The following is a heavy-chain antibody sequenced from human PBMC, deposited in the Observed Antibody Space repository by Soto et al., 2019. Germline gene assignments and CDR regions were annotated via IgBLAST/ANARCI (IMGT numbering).Heavy chain of an antibody. CDR3: ARDKDRVELGGNYYYIMDV. CDR2: INAGNGNT. J-gene: IGHJ6*02. D-gene: IGHD1-26*01. CDR1: GYTFTSYA. Sequence: ASVKVSCKASGYTFTSYAMHWVRQAPGQRLEWMGWINAGNGNTKYSQKFQGRVTITRDTSASTAYMELSSLRYEDTAVYYCARDKDRVELGGNYYYIMDVWGQGTTVTVS. V-gene: IGHV1-3*01.